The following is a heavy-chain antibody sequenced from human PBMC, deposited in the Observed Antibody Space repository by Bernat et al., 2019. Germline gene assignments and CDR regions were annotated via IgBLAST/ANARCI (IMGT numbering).Heavy chain of an antibody. V-gene: IGHV3-33*01. Sequence: QVQLVESGGGVVQPERSLRLSCAASGFTFSSYGMHWVRQAPGKGLEWVAVIWYDGSNKYYADSVKGRFTISRDNSKNTLYLQMNSLRAEDTAVYYCARVLGYSSGWRTGAFDYWGQGTLVTVSS. CDR1: GFTFSSYG. J-gene: IGHJ4*02. CDR2: IWYDGSNK. CDR3: ARVLGYSSGWRTGAFDY. D-gene: IGHD6-19*01.